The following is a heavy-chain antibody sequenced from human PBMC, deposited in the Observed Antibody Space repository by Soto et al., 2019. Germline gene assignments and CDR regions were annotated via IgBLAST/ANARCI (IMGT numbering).Heavy chain of an antibody. CDR1: GGTFSSYA. D-gene: IGHD6-6*01. J-gene: IGHJ6*02. V-gene: IGHV1-69*13. CDR2: IIPIFGTA. CDR3: ARAPIAARPYYYYGMDV. Sequence: ASVKVSCKASGGTFSSYAISWVRQAPGQGLEWMGGIIPIFGTANYAQKFQGRVTITADESTSTAYMELSSLRSEDTAGYYCARAPIAARPYYYYGMDVWGQGTTVTVSS.